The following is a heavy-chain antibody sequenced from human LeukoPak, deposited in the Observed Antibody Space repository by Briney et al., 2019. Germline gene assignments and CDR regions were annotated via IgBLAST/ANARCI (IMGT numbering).Heavy chain of an antibody. Sequence: PSETLSLTCTVSGGSMSGYFWSWIRQPPGKGLEWIGYIYYSGSTIYNPSLKSRVTISVDTSKNQFSLKLSSVTAADTAVYYCARSITSSWYGDFQHWGQGTLVTVSS. D-gene: IGHD6-13*01. CDR2: IYYSGST. J-gene: IGHJ1*01. CDR3: ARSITSSWYGDFQH. CDR1: GGSMSGYF. V-gene: IGHV4-59*01.